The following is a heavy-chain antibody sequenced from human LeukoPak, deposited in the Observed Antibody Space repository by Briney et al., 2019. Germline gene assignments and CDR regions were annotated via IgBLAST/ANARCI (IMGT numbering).Heavy chain of an antibody. Sequence: PGGSLRLSCAASGFTFSSYSMNWVRQAPGKGLEWVSHISSSSSTIYYADSVKGRFTISRDNAKNSLYLQMNSLRAEDTAVYYCASGYSSSADDYWGQGTLVTVSS. J-gene: IGHJ4*02. CDR1: GFTFSSYS. CDR2: ISSSSSTI. D-gene: IGHD6-6*01. CDR3: ASGYSSSADDY. V-gene: IGHV3-48*04.